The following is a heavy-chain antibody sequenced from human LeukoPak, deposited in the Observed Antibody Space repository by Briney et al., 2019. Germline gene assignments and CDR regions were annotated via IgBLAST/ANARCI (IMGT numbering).Heavy chain of an antibody. CDR1: GFTFSSYW. Sequence: GGSLRLSCAASGFTFSSYWMSWVRQAPGKGLEWVANIKQGGSEKYYVDSVKGRFTISRDNAKNSLYLQMNSLRAEDTALYYCVRAGSGWYIWFDAWGKGTLVTVSS. CDR3: VRAGSGWYIWFDA. J-gene: IGHJ5*02. D-gene: IGHD6-19*01. CDR2: IKQGGSEK. V-gene: IGHV3-7*01.